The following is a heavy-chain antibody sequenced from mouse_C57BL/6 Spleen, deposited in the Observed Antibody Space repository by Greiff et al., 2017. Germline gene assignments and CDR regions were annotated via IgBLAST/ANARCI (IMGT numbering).Heavy chain of an antibody. CDR1: GFTFSSYA. V-gene: IGHV5-9-1*02. CDR3: TRDAYYGLYYAMDD. CDR2: ISSGGDYI. J-gene: IGHJ4*01. Sequence: EVMLVESGEGLVKPGGSLKLSCAASGFTFSSYAMSWVRQTPEKRLEWVAYISSGGDYIYYADTVKGRFTISRDNARNTLYLQMSSLKSEDTAMYYCTRDAYYGLYYAMDDWGQGTSVTVSS. D-gene: IGHD2-10*01.